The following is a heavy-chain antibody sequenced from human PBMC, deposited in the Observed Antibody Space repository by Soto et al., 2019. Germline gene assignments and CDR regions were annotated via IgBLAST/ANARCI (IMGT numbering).Heavy chain of an antibody. V-gene: IGHV1-8*01. CDR1: GYTFTSYD. D-gene: IGHD6-6*01. CDR2: MNPNSGNT. J-gene: IGHJ5*02. Sequence: QVQLVQSGAEMKKPGASVKVSCKASGYTFTSYDINWVRQATGQGLEWMGWMNPNSGNTGYAQKLQGRVTMTRNTSISTDYMELSSLRSEDTAVYYCARCIAARPRFDPWGQGTLVTVSS. CDR3: ARCIAARPRFDP.